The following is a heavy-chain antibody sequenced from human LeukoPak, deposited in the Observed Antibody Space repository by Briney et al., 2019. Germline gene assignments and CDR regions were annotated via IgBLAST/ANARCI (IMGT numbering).Heavy chain of an antibody. Sequence: ASVKVSFKASGYTFIDYYLHWVRLAPGQGLAWMGRISPNSGGTDYTQKFLGKVTMTRDASISTVYMDLNRLRSDDTAIYYCARQLETTSWFDYWGQGTLVIVSS. V-gene: IGHV1-2*06. J-gene: IGHJ4*02. D-gene: IGHD2-2*01. CDR3: ARQLETTSWFDY. CDR2: ISPNSGGT. CDR1: GYTFIDYY.